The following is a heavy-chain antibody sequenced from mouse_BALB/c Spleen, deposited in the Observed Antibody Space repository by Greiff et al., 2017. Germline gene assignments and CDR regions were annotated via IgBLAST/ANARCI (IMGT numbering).Heavy chain of an antibody. Sequence: EVMLVESGGGLVKPGGSLKLSCAASGFTFSSYAMSWVRQSPEKRLEWVAEISSGGSYTYYPDTVTGRFTISRDNAKNTLYLEMSSLRSEDTAMYYCARGPITTVDDYFDYWGQGTTLTVSS. D-gene: IGHD1-1*01. J-gene: IGHJ2*01. V-gene: IGHV5-9-4*01. CDR2: ISSGGSYT. CDR3: ARGPITTVDDYFDY. CDR1: GFTFSSYA.